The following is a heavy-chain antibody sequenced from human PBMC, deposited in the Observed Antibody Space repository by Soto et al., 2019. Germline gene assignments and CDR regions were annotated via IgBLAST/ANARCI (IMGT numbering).Heavy chain of an antibody. CDR2: IYHSGIT. D-gene: IGHD3-10*01. CDR1: GGSFSSSNL. V-gene: IGHV4-4*02. CDR3: GRDRRRSNSGIDP. J-gene: IGHJ5*02. Sequence: QVQLQESGPGLVRPWETLYLTCAVSGGSFSSSNLWWGVRQPPGRGLRWIGVIYHSGITNYDPSIRARVTISVQQSKNQFSLRLNSVATADTDIYYCGRDRRRSNSGIDPWGQGTLVTVSS.